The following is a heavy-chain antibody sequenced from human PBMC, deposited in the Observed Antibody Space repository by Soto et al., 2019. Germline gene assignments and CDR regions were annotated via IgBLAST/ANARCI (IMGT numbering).Heavy chain of an antibody. CDR1: GFTFSSYG. CDR2: ISYDGSNK. CDR3: AKTSRRAAETDY. J-gene: IGHJ4*02. V-gene: IGHV3-30*18. Sequence: QVQLVESGGGVVQPGRSLRLSCAASGFTFSSYGMHWVRQAPGKGLEWVAVISYDGSNKYYADSVKGRFTSSRDNSKNTLYLQMNSLRAEDTAVYYCAKTSRRAAETDYWGQGTLVTVSS.